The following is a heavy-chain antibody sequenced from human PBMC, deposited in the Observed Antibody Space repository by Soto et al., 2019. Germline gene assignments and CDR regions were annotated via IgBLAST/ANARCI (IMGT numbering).Heavy chain of an antibody. V-gene: IGHV3-23*01. CDR3: AKAIESRVSEGMDV. Sequence: PGGSLRLSCAASGFTFSSYAMSWVRQAPGKGLEWVSAISGSGGSTYYADSVKGRFTISRDNSKNTLYLQMNSLRAEDTAVYYCAKAIESRVSEGMDVWGQGTTVTVSS. J-gene: IGHJ6*02. CDR1: GFTFSSYA. CDR2: ISGSGGST. D-gene: IGHD6-13*01.